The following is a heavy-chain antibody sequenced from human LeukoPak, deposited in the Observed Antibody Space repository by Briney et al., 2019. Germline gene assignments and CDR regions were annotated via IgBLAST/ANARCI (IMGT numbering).Heavy chain of an antibody. D-gene: IGHD6-13*01. J-gene: IGHJ4*02. CDR3: AREGERIAAAGDFDY. Sequence: GGSLRLSCAASGFTFISYAMHWVRQARGKGLEWVAVISYDGSNKYYADSVKGRFTISRDNSKNTLYLQMNSLRAEDTAVYYCAREGERIAAAGDFDYWGQGTLVTVSS. CDR1: GFTFISYA. CDR2: ISYDGSNK. V-gene: IGHV3-30*04.